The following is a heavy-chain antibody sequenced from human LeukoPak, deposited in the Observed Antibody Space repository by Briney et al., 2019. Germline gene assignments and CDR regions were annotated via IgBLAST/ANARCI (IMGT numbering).Heavy chain of an antibody. CDR3: AKVLYCSGGSCSPVFDY. CDR1: GFTFSSYG. J-gene: IGHJ4*02. CDR2: ISGSGGST. D-gene: IGHD2-15*01. Sequence: GGSLRLSCAASGFTFSSYGMSWVRQAPGKGLEWVSAISGSGGSTYYADSVKGRFTISRDNSKNTLYLQMNSLRAEDTAVYYCAKVLYCSGGSCSPVFDYWGQGTLVTVSS. V-gene: IGHV3-23*01.